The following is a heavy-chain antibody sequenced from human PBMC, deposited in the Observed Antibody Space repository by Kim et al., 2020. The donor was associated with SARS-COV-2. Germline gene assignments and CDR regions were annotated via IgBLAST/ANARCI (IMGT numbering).Heavy chain of an antibody. J-gene: IGHJ5*02. CDR3: AREARGTYCGGDCQNWFDP. D-gene: IGHD2-21*02. V-gene: IGHV3-21*01. CDR1: GFTFSSYS. Sequence: GGSLRLSCAASGFTFSSYSMNWVRQAPGKGLEWVSSISSSSSYIYYADSVKGRFTISRDNAKNSLYLQMNSLRAEDTAVYYCAREARGTYCGGDCQNWFDPWGQGTLVTVSS. CDR2: ISSSSSYI.